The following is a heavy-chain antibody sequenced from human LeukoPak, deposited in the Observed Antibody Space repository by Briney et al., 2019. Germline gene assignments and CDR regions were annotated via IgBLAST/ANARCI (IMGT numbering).Heavy chain of an antibody. D-gene: IGHD6-19*01. Sequence: SETLSLTCTVSGGSISNSYWSWIRQPPGKGLEWIGYLYYSGSTNYNPSLKSRVTISVDTSKNQFSLKLSSVTAADTAVYYCARGSPEEAFDIWGQGTIVTVSS. J-gene: IGHJ3*02. CDR1: GGSISNSY. CDR3: ARGSPEEAFDI. V-gene: IGHV4-59*01. CDR2: LYYSGST.